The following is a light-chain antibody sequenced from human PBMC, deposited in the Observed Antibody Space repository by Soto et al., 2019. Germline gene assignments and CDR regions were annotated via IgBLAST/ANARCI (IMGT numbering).Light chain of an antibody. CDR3: QQANSFPVT. Sequence: DIRMTQSPSSLSASVGDRVTITCRASLGISNYLAWYQQKPGKVPNLLIYAASTLQSGVPSRFSGSGSGTDFTLTISRLEPEDFATYYCQQANSFPVTFGQGTRLEIK. CDR1: LGISNY. V-gene: IGKV1-27*01. CDR2: AAS. J-gene: IGKJ5*01.